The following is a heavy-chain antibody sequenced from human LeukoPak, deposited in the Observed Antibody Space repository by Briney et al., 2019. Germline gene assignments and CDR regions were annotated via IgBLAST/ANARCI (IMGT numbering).Heavy chain of an antibody. CDR3: ATAGGTSGSYYWDWFDP. CDR2: IYYSGST. Sequence: SETLSFTCTVSGGSISSGGYYWSWIRQHPGKGLEWIGYIYYSGSTYYNPSLKSRVTISVDTSKSQFSLKLSSVTAADTAVYYCATAGGTSGSYYWDWFDPWGQGTLVTVSS. D-gene: IGHD1-26*01. J-gene: IGHJ5*02. CDR1: GGSISSGGYY. V-gene: IGHV4-31*03.